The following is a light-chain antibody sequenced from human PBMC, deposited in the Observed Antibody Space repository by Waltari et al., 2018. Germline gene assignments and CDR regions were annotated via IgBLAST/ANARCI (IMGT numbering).Light chain of an antibody. V-gene: IGLV4-69*01. CDR3: QTWATGIRV. CDR2: LNSDGSH. CDR1: SGHSNYA. Sequence: QLVLTQSPSASASLGASVKLTCTLSSGHSNYAIAWHQQQPEKGPRFLLGLNSDGSHTRGDGIPDRFSGSRSGAERYLTISSLQSEDEADYYCQTWATGIRVFGGGTKLTVL. J-gene: IGLJ3*02.